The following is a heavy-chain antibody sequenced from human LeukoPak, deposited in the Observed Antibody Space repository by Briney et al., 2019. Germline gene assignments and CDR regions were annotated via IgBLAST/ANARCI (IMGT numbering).Heavy chain of an antibody. CDR3: AKDFTDDSSGHFDY. D-gene: IGHD3-22*01. CDR2: ISWNSGSI. Sequence: GRSLRLSCAASGFTFDDYAMHWVRQAPGKGLEWVSGISWNSGSIGYADSVKGRFTISRDNAKNSLYLQMNSLRAEDTALYYCAKDFTDDSSGHFDYWGQGTLVTVSS. J-gene: IGHJ4*02. CDR1: GFTFDDYA. V-gene: IGHV3-9*01.